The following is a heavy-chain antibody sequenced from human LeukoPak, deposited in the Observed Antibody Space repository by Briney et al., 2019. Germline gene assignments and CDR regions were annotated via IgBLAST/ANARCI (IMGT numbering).Heavy chain of an antibody. CDR2: VYPGDSDT. D-gene: IGHD5-24*01. Sequence: TGESLKISCKGSGYSFTSHWIGWVRQMPGKGLEWMGIVYPGDSDTRYSPSFQGQVTISADESISTAYLQWSSLKASDTAMYYCARHEDDPPDAFDIWGQGTMVTVSS. CDR1: GYSFTSHW. CDR3: ARHEDDPPDAFDI. J-gene: IGHJ3*02. V-gene: IGHV5-51*01.